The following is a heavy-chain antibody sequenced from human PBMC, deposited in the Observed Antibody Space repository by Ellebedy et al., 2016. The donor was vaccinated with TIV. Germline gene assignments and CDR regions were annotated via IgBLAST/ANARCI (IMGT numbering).Heavy chain of an antibody. CDR2: IFHNGKT. J-gene: IGHJ4*02. Sequence: LRLSXTVSGGSISSGGYSWSWIRQPPGRGLEWIGYIFHNGKTYYNPSLKSRVTMSRDKSKNQFSLKLTSVTAADTAVYYCARATYSGYDVEFDYWGQGTLVTVSS. CDR3: ARATYSGYDVEFDY. V-gene: IGHV4-30-2*01. D-gene: IGHD5-12*01. CDR1: GGSISSGGYS.